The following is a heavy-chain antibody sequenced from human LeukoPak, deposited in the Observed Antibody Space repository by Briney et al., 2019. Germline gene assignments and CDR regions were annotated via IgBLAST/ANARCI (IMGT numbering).Heavy chain of an antibody. J-gene: IGHJ4*02. D-gene: IGHD2-2*01. Sequence: GGSLRLSCVASGSTFSSYGMHWVRQAPGKGLEWVAIIWSDGSTKYYVGSVRGRFTISRDSSKSTLYLQMNSLRAEDTAVYYCARDAATSVGMPHYWGQGTVVTVSS. CDR3: ARDAATSVGMPHY. V-gene: IGHV3-33*01. CDR2: IWSDGSTK. CDR1: GSTFSSYG.